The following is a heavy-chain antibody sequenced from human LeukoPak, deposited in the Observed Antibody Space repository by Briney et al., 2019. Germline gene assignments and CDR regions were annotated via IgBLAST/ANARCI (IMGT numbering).Heavy chain of an antibody. Sequence: GGSLRLSCAASGFTVSGNYMSWVRQAPGKGLEWVSVIYSGGSTYYADSVKGRFSISRDSSKNILYLQMNSLRAEDTAVYYCAKDYNYVVGALYYFDYWGQGTLVTVSS. CDR3: AKDYNYVVGALYYFDY. CDR1: GFTVSGNY. J-gene: IGHJ4*02. CDR2: IYSGGST. V-gene: IGHV3-53*05. D-gene: IGHD1-26*01.